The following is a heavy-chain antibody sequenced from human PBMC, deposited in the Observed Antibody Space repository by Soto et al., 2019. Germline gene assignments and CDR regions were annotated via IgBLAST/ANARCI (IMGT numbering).Heavy chain of an antibody. CDR3: AREVKYGSGSSLDY. Sequence: QVQLVESGGGVVQPGRSLRLSCAASGFTFSSYGMHWVRQAPGKGLEWVAVIWDDGSNKYYADSVKGRFTISRDNSKNTLYLQMNSLRAEDTAVYYCAREVKYGSGSSLDYWGQGTLVTVSS. D-gene: IGHD3-10*01. J-gene: IGHJ4*02. CDR2: IWDDGSNK. CDR1: GFTFSSYG. V-gene: IGHV3-33*01.